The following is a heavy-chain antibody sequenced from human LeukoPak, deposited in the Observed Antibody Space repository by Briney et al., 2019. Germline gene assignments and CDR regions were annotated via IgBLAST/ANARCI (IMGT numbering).Heavy chain of an antibody. Sequence: GRSLRLSCAASGFTFSNYWMHWVRQAPERGLVCVSRVSGDGSVTTYADSVKGRFTISRDNAKNTFYLQMNSLRAEDTAVYYCTRGNGSPGDYWGQGSLVTVSS. J-gene: IGHJ4*02. CDR1: GFTFSNYW. CDR2: VSGDGSVT. V-gene: IGHV3-74*01. D-gene: IGHD1-1*01. CDR3: TRGNGSPGDY.